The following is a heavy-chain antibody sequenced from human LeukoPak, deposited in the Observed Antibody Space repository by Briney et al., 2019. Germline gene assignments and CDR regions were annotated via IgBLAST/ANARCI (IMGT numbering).Heavy chain of an antibody. CDR1: GFTVSSNY. V-gene: IGHV3-11*01. CDR3: ARDASYYGSGSYLGY. CDR2: ISSSGSTI. D-gene: IGHD3-10*01. J-gene: IGHJ4*02. Sequence: PGGSLRLSCAASGFTVSSNYMSWIRQAPGKGLEWVSYISSSGSTIYYADSVKGRFTISRDNAKNSLYLQMNSLRAEDTAVYYCARDASYYGSGSYLGYWGQGTLVTVSS.